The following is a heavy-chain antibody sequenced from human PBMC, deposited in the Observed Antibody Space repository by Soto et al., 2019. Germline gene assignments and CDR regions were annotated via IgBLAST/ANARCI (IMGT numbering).Heavy chain of an antibody. D-gene: IGHD2-2*01. Sequence: SETLSLTCTVSGGSISSYYWSWIRQPPGKGLEWIGYIYYSGSTNYNPSLKSRVTISVDTSKNQFSLKLSSVTAADTAVYYCARVFRSSTSCTEKNVNWFDPWGQGTLVTVSS. J-gene: IGHJ5*02. CDR1: GGSISSYY. CDR3: ARVFRSSTSCTEKNVNWFDP. V-gene: IGHV4-59*01. CDR2: IYYSGST.